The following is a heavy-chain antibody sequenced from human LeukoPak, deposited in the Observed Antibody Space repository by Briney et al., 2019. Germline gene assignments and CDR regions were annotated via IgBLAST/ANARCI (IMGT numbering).Heavy chain of an antibody. CDR3: AKGCYRQEAIVGANPTDY. CDR1: GFTCSSNG. J-gene: IGHJ4*02. D-gene: IGHD1-26*01. Sequence: GMKLSFSCAASGFTCSSNGMHWVRQAPGNGLEGGVVISYDGSNKYYADYVKGRFTISRDNTKTTLDLQMKSLGAEATAVYYCAKGCYRQEAIVGANPTDYWGQGTLVTVSS. CDR2: ISYDGSNK. V-gene: IGHV3-30*18.